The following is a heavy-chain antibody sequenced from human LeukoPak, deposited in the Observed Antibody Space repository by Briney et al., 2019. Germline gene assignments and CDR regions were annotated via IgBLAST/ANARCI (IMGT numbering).Heavy chain of an antibody. J-gene: IGHJ4*02. CDR1: GVSINRFY. V-gene: IGHV4-4*09. CDR3: VQTTGWPGFDY. CDR2: IYSGVPT. Sequence: PSETLSVTCTTSGVSINRFYWSWVRQPPGKGLEWIGNIYSGVPTYFNPSLKSRVTISVDTSKNQFSLNLTSVTAADTAMYYCVQTTGWPGFDYWGQGILVTVSS. D-gene: IGHD1-1*01.